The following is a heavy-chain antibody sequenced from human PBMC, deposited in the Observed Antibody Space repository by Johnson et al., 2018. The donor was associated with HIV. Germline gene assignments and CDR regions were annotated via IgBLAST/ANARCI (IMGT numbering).Heavy chain of an antibody. J-gene: IGHJ3*02. Sequence: EMQLVESGGGLIQPGGSLRLSCAASGFTVYSNYMNWVRQAPGKGLEWVSVIYSGGSTYYADSVKGRFTISRDNSKSTLYLQMNILRAEDTAVYFCAKEAYYVEAFDIWGQGTMVTVSS. CDR2: IYSGGST. CDR3: AKEAYYVEAFDI. D-gene: IGHD3-16*01. CDR1: GFTVYSNY. V-gene: IGHV3-66*03.